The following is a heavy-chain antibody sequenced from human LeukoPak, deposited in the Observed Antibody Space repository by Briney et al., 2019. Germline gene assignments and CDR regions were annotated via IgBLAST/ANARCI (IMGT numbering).Heavy chain of an antibody. Sequence: GRSLRLTCAASGFSFSNCAMHWVRQAPGKGLEWVAVISYDGSNKKYADSVKGRFTISRDNSKNTLYLQMNSLRAEDTAVFYCARDLKSYYGSGDYYYGMDLRGRGTTVTVSS. CDR2: ISYDGSNK. CDR1: GFSFSNCA. V-gene: IGHV3-30-3*01. D-gene: IGHD3-10*01. CDR3: ARDLKSYYGSGDYYYGMDL. J-gene: IGHJ6*02.